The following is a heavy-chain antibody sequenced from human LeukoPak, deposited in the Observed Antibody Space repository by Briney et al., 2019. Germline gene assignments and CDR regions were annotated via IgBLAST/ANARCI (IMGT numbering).Heavy chain of an antibody. J-gene: IGHJ4*02. Sequence: GGSLRLSCAASGFTFSSYWMSWVRQAPGEGLEWVGNIKQDGSEKYYVDSVKGRFTISRDNAKNSLYLQMKSLRPEDTDVYYCARDLAVDATSHGYWGQGTLVTVSS. CDR3: ARDLAVDATSHGY. CDR2: IKQDGSEK. V-gene: IGHV3-7*04. D-gene: IGHD2-15*01. CDR1: GFTFSSYW.